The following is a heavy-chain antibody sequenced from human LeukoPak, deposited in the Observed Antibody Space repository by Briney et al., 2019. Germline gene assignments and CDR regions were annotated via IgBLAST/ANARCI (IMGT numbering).Heavy chain of an antibody. CDR3: AGYFYYGMDV. V-gene: IGHV4-4*07. CDR1: GGSXSSYY. CDR2: IYTSGST. Sequence: ETLSLTCTVSGGSXSSYYWSWIRQPAGKGLEWIGRIYTSGSTNYNPSLRSRVTMSVDTSKNHFSLRLSSLTAADTAVYYCAGYFYYGMDVWGQGTTVTVSS. J-gene: IGHJ6*02.